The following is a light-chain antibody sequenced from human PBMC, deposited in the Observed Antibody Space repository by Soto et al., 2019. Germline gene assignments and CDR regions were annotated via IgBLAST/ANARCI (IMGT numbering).Light chain of an antibody. Sequence: EIVLTQSPATLSMSPGERDTLSCRASQSVSSYLAWYQQKPGQAPRLLIYDASNRATGIPARFSGSGSGTDFTLTISSLEPEDFPIYYCQQRSKWPAFGPGTKVDIK. CDR1: QSVSSY. CDR2: DAS. CDR3: QQRSKWPA. J-gene: IGKJ3*01. V-gene: IGKV3-11*01.